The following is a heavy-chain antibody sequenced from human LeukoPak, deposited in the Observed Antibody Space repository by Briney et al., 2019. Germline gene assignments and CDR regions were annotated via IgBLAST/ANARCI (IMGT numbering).Heavy chain of an antibody. CDR1: GGSINNYY. D-gene: IGHD3-10*01. V-gene: IGHV4-59*01. CDR2: IYYSGSA. CDR3: ARDRRSGSGTYYIAYFDY. Sequence: PSETLSLTCTVSGGSINNYYWSWIRQPPGKGLEWIGYIYYSGSANYSPSLKGRVTISVDTSKNQFSLKLSSVTAADTAVYYCARDRRSGSGTYYIAYFDYWGQGTLVTVSS. J-gene: IGHJ4*02.